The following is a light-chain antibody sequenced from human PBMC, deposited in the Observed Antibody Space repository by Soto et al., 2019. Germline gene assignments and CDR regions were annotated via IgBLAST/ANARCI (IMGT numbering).Light chain of an antibody. V-gene: IGLV1-47*01. Sequence: QSVLTQPPSASGTPGQRVTISCSGSSSNIGSNYVYWYQQLPGTAPKPLIYSNNQRPSGVPDRFSGSKSGTSASLAISGLRSEDEADYYCAAWDDSLSGVVFGGGTKLTVL. J-gene: IGLJ2*01. CDR1: SSNIGSNY. CDR3: AAWDDSLSGVV. CDR2: SNN.